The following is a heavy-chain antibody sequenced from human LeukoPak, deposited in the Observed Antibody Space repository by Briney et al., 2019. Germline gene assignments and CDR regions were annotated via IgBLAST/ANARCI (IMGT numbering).Heavy chain of an antibody. D-gene: IGHD6-19*01. Sequence: SKTLSLTCTVSGGSISNYYWSWIGQPPGKGLEWIGYIYYSGNTNYNPSLKSRVTISVDTSKNQFSLKLSSVTAADTAVYYCARENYSSGWYGIIDYWGQGTLVTVSS. V-gene: IGHV4-59*01. CDR2: IYYSGNT. J-gene: IGHJ4*02. CDR1: GGSISNYY. CDR3: ARENYSSGWYGIIDY.